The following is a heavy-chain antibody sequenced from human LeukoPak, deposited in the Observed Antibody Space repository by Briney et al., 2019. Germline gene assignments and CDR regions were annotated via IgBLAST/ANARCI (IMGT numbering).Heavy chain of an antibody. V-gene: IGHV3-23*01. CDR3: AKDLTYDYDSTGYYFDY. D-gene: IGHD3-22*01. J-gene: IGHJ4*02. CDR1: GFTFSSYA. CDR2: ISGSGGST. Sequence: GGSLRLSCAASGFTFSSYAMSWVRQAPGKGLEWVSAISGSGGSTYYADSVKGRFTISRDNSKNTLSLQLSTLRAEDTAIYYCAKDLTYDYDSTGYYFDYWGQGTLVTVSS.